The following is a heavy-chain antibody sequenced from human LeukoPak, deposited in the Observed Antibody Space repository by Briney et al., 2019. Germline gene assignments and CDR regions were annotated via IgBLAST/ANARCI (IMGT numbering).Heavy chain of an antibody. J-gene: IGHJ4*02. Sequence: GGSLRLSCAASGFTFSSYAMSWVRQAPGKALAWASAVSGSGGSTYYADSVKGRFTISRDNSKNTLYLQMNSLRAEDTALYYCAKSGSGSYYNGGYDNWGQGTLVTVSS. CDR3: AKSGSGSYYNGGYDN. CDR2: VSGSGGST. V-gene: IGHV3-23*01. CDR1: GFTFSSYA. D-gene: IGHD3-10*01.